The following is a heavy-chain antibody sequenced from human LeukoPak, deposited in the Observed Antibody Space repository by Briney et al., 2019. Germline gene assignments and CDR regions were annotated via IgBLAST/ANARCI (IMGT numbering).Heavy chain of an antibody. D-gene: IGHD2-2*01. V-gene: IGHV3-30*02. Sequence: GGALRPPLAGFGFLFRNFCMPWVRQAPGKGVGGVAFIRFDGSNEYYADSVKGRFTISRDNSKNTLYLQMNSLRAEDTALYYCAKKCSSISCSDSWGQGTLVIVSS. CDR1: GFLFRNFC. CDR2: IRFDGSNE. J-gene: IGHJ4*02. CDR3: AKKCSSISCSDS.